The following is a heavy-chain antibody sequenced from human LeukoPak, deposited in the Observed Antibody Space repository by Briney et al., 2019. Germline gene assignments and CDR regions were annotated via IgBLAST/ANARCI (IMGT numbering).Heavy chain of an antibody. D-gene: IGHD2-2*01. J-gene: IGHJ4*02. CDR3: ARVTSLIVVPAARFDY. CDR1: GLTFSSYA. Sequence: GGSLRLSCAASGLTFSSYAMTWVRQAPGKGLEWVSAISGSGGSTYYADSVKGRFTVSRDNSKNTLYLQMNSLRAEDTAIYYCARVTSLIVVPAARFDYWGQGTLVTVSS. V-gene: IGHV3-23*01. CDR2: ISGSGGST.